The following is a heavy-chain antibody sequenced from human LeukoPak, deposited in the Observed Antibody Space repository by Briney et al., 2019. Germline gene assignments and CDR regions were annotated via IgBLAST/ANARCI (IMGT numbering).Heavy chain of an antibody. CDR2: ITGSGGRT. Sequence: GGSLRLSCAVSGFTFSSYAMSWVRQAPGKGLEWVSVITGSGGRTYYADSVKGRFTISRDNSKNTLYLQMNSLRAEDTALYYCGKGRLVVTALDYWGQGTLVTVSS. V-gene: IGHV3-23*01. D-gene: IGHD2-21*02. CDR3: GKGRLVVTALDY. J-gene: IGHJ4*02. CDR1: GFTFSSYA.